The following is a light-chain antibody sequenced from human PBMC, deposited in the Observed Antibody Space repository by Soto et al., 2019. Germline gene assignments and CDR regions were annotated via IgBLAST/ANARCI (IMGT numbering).Light chain of an antibody. CDR2: AAS. CDR1: RDITDY. Sequence: DIQMTQSPSSLSASVGDRVTITCRASRDITDYLAWYQQKPGQVPKLLISAASTLQSGVPSRFTASGSGTDFTLTITGLRPEDFATYYCQNYDSAPWTFGQGNKVEF. V-gene: IGKV1-27*01. CDR3: QNYDSAPWT. J-gene: IGKJ1*01.